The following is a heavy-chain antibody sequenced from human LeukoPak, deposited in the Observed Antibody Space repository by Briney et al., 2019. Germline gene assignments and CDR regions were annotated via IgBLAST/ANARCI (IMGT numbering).Heavy chain of an antibody. CDR2: IRYDGSNK. J-gene: IGHJ4*02. V-gene: IGHV3-30*02. Sequence: GGSLRLSCAASGFTFSSYGMHWVRQAPGKGLEWVAFIRYDGSNKYYADSVKGRFTISRDNSKNTLYLQMNSLRAEDTAVYYCARTGLGLYSFDYWGQGIQVTISS. D-gene: IGHD3/OR15-3a*01. CDR1: GFTFSSYG. CDR3: ARTGLGLYSFDY.